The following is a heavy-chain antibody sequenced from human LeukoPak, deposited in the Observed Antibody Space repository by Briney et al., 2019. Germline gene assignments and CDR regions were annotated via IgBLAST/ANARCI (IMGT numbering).Heavy chain of an antibody. CDR2: ISGSGGST. V-gene: IGHV3-23*01. Sequence: GGSLRLSCAASGFTFSSYAMSWVRQAPGKGLEWVSAISGSGGSTYYADSVKGRFTISRDNSKNTLYLQMNSLRAEDTAVYYCAKDLLDYYDSSGYYQPTYFDYWGQGTLVTVSS. J-gene: IGHJ4*02. D-gene: IGHD3-22*01. CDR1: GFTFSSYA. CDR3: AKDLLDYYDSSGYYQPTYFDY.